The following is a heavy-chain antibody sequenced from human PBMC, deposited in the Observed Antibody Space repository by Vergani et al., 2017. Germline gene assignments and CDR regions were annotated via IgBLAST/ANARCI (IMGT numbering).Heavy chain of an antibody. J-gene: IGHJ4*02. CDR1: GFTFSTYA. V-gene: IGHV3-23*01. CDR2: ISGSGGGT. Sequence: EVQLLESGGGLVHLGGSLRLSCAASGFTFSTYALTWVRQAPGKGLEWVSFISGSGGGTYYADSVKGRFTISRDNSKNTLYLQMRSLRADDTAVYYCAKDGRENSDYGYFDYWGQGTLVTVSS. CDR3: AKDGRENSDYGYFDY. D-gene: IGHD4-17*01.